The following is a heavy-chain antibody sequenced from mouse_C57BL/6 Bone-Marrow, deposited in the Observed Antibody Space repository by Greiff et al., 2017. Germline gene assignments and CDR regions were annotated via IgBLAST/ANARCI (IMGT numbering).Heavy chain of an antibody. CDR1: GFTFSDAW. V-gene: IGHV6-6*01. Sequence: EVQLQQSGGGLVQPGGSMKLSCAASGFTFSDAWMDWVRQSPEKGLEWVAEIRNKANNHATYYAESVKGRFTISRDDSKSSVYLKMNSLRAEDTGIYYCTRLDYDPFAYWGQGTLVTVSA. CDR3: TRLDYDPFAY. J-gene: IGHJ3*01. CDR2: IRNKANNHAT. D-gene: IGHD2-4*01.